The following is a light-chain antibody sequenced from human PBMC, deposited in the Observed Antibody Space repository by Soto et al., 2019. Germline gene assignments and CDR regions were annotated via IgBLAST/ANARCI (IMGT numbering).Light chain of an antibody. Sequence: QSALTQPPSASGSPGQSVTISCIGTSSDVGGYNYVSWYQQHPGKAPKLMLYEVSKRPSGVPERFSGSKSGNTASRTVSGLQAEDEADYYCSSYAASNNLGVFGGGTKLTVL. V-gene: IGLV2-8*01. J-gene: IGLJ2*01. CDR2: EVS. CDR1: SSDVGGYNY. CDR3: SSYAASNNLGV.